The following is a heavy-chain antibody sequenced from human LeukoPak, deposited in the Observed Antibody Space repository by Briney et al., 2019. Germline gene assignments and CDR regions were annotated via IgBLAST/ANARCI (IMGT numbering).Heavy chain of an antibody. D-gene: IGHD3-3*01. CDR1: GFTFSSHS. J-gene: IGHJ6*03. CDR2: IKQDGSEK. Sequence: GGSLRLSCATFGFTFSSHSMSWVRQAPGKGLEWVANIKQDGSEKHYVDSVKGRFSISRDNTKKSLHLQMNSLRAEDTAVYYCARAMGTSYGFWSGSYTVSYYYYMDVWGKGTTVAVS. CDR3: ARAMGTSYGFWSGSYTVSYYYYMDV. V-gene: IGHV3-7*01.